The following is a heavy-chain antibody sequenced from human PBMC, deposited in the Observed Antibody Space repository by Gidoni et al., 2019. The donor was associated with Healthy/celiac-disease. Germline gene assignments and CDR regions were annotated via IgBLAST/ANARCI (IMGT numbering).Heavy chain of an antibody. D-gene: IGHD2-2*01. V-gene: IGHV3-49*05. Sequence: EVQLVESGGGLVKPGRSLRLSCTASGFTFGDYAMSWFRQAPGKGLEWVGFIRSKAYGGTTEYAASVKGRFTISRDDSKSIAYLQMNSLKTEDTAVYYCTRVGYCSSTSCYPFDYWGQGTLVTVSS. J-gene: IGHJ4*02. CDR1: GFTFGDYA. CDR3: TRVGYCSSTSCYPFDY. CDR2: IRSKAYGGTT.